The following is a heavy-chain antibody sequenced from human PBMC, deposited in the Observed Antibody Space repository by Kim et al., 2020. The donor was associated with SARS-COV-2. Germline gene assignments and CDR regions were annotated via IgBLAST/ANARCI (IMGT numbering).Heavy chain of an antibody. Sequence: GGSLRLSCAASGFTFSSFWMSWVRQAPGKGLEWVANIKQDGSETYYVDSVKGRFTISRDNAKRSLHLQMNNLRAEDTAVYYCGRVDYSDTLVQENYYGRDVWGQGTTVTVSS. CDR3: GRVDYSDTLVQENYYGRDV. CDR1: GFTFSSFW. V-gene: IGHV3-7*01. J-gene: IGHJ6*02. D-gene: IGHD4-4*01. CDR2: IKQDGSET.